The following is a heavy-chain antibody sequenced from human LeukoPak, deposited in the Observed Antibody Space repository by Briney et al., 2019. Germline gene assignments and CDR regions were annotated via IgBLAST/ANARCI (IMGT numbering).Heavy chain of an antibody. CDR3: ARQDSSSWYGSNWFDP. CDR2: IYYSGST. CDR1: GGSFSGYY. V-gene: IGHV4-59*08. Sequence: PSETLSLTCAVYGGSFSGYYWGWIRQPPGKGLEWIGSIYYSGSTNYNPSLKSRVTISVDTSKNQFSLKLSSVTAADTAVYYCARQDSSSWYGSNWFDPWGQGTLVTVSS. J-gene: IGHJ5*02. D-gene: IGHD6-13*01.